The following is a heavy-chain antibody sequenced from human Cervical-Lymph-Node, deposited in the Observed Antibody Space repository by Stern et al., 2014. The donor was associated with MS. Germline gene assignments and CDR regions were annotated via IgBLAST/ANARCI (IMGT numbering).Heavy chain of an antibody. Sequence: EVQLVESGGGLVQPGGSLRLSCAASGFTFSSYWMHWVRQAPGKGLVWVSLLNSGGSYTDYADSVKGRFTISRDNARNTLYLQMNSLGAADTAVYYCVRDLAGASSYWGQGTLVTVSS. V-gene: IGHV3-74*02. CDR3: VRDLAGASSY. CDR2: LNSGGSYT. D-gene: IGHD4/OR15-4a*01. J-gene: IGHJ4*02. CDR1: GFTFSSYW.